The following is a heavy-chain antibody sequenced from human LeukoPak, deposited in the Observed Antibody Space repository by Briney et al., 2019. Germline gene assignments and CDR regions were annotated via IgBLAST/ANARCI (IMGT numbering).Heavy chain of an antibody. Sequence: ASVKVSCKASGYTFTSYGISWVRQAPGQGLEWMGWISAYNGNTNYAQKLQGRVTMTWNTPITTAYMELSSLRSEDTAVYYCARGGGGGVDYWGQGTLVIVSS. CDR3: ARGGGGGVDY. CDR1: GYTFTSYG. CDR2: ISAYNGNT. V-gene: IGHV1-18*01. D-gene: IGHD2-15*01. J-gene: IGHJ4*02.